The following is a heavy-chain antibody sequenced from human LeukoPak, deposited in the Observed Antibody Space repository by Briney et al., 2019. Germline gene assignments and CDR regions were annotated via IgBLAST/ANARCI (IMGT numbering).Heavy chain of an antibody. J-gene: IGHJ4*02. Sequence: PGGSLRLSCVASGFTFSNYAMYWVRQAPGKGLEWVALISYDGSDKYYADSVKGRFTISRDNSENTLYLQMNSLRAEDTAVYYCARGGEWFGELLLNSWGQGTLVTVSS. V-gene: IGHV3-30*04. CDR3: ARGGEWFGELLLNS. CDR2: ISYDGSDK. CDR1: GFTFSNYA. D-gene: IGHD3-10*01.